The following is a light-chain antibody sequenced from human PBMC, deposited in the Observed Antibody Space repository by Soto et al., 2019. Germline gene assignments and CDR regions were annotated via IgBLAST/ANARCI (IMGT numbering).Light chain of an antibody. CDR3: QSYDSSLSEV. J-gene: IGLJ1*01. V-gene: IGLV1-40*01. Sequence: QSVLTQPPSVSGAPGQRVTISCTGTSSNIGAGYDVHWYQQLPGAAPKLLIYVNSNRPSGVPDRFSGSKSGTSASLAITGLQAEDEADYYCQSYDSSLSEVFGTGTQLTVL. CDR1: SSNIGAGYD. CDR2: VNS.